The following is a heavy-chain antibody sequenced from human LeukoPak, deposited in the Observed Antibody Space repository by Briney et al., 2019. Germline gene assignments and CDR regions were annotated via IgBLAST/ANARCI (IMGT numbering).Heavy chain of an antibody. CDR1: GFTFSSYA. CDR3: VKDLSGSIYAFDI. D-gene: IGHD1-26*01. V-gene: IGHV3-64D*06. CDR2: ISSNGGST. Sequence: GGSLRLSCSASGFTFSSYAMHWVRQAPGKGLEFVSPISSNGGSTRSADSVKGRFTFSRDNSKNTLYLQVSSLRAEDMAVYYCVKDLSGSIYAFDIWGQGTMVTVSS. J-gene: IGHJ3*02.